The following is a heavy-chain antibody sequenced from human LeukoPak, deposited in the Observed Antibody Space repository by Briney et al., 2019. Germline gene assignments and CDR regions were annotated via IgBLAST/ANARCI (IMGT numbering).Heavy chain of an antibody. CDR2: INHSGST. J-gene: IGHJ5*02. CDR1: GGSFSGYY. V-gene: IGHV4-34*01. D-gene: IGHD3-10*01. Sequence: SETLPQTCAVCGGSFSGYYWTWLRQPPGKGLEWIGEINHSGSTNYNPSLKSRVAVSADTSKNQFSLKLSSVTAADTAVYYCASQGFGWFDPWGQGTLVTVSS. CDR3: ASQGFGWFDP.